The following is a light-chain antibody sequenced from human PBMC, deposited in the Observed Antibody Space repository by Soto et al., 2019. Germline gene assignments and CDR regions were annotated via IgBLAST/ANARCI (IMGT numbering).Light chain of an antibody. CDR3: QQFYTYPLT. CDR1: QGINDY. Sequence: DIQLTQSPSFLSASVGDRVTITCRASQGINDYLAWYQQKPGKAPKLLIYAASTLQSEVPSRFSGRSSGTGFTLPISRLQPEDFATYFCQQFYTYPLTLGGGTKVEVK. V-gene: IGKV1-9*01. J-gene: IGKJ4*01. CDR2: AAS.